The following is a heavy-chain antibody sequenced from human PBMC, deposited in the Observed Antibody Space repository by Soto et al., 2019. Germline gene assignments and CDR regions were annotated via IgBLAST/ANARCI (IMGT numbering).Heavy chain of an antibody. Sequence: SVKVSCKASGGTFSSYAISWVRQAPGQGLEWMGGIIPIFGTANYAQKFQGRVTITADESTSTAYMELSSLRSEDTAVYYCARDAGTTAVYYYGMGVWGQGTTVTVSS. CDR1: GGTFSSYA. CDR3: ARDAGTTAVYYYGMGV. D-gene: IGHD4-17*01. V-gene: IGHV1-69*13. CDR2: IIPIFGTA. J-gene: IGHJ6*02.